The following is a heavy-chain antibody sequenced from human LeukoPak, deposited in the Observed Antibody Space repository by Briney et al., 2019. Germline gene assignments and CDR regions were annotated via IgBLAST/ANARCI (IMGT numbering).Heavy chain of an antibody. CDR1: GGSFSGYY. Sequence: PSETLSLTCAVYGGSFSGYYWSWIRQPPGRGLEWIGEINHSGSTNYNPSLKSRVTISVDTSKNQFSLKLSSVTAADTAVYYCARITVTTTPDDYRGQGTLVTVSS. CDR3: ARITVTTTPDDY. V-gene: IGHV4-34*01. D-gene: IGHD4-17*01. CDR2: INHSGST. J-gene: IGHJ4*02.